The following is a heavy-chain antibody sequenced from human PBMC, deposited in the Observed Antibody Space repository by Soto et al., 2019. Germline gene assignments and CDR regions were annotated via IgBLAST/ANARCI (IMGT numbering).Heavy chain of an antibody. V-gene: IGHV3-30-3*01. CDR1: GFTFSSYA. J-gene: IGHJ4*02. CDR3: ARHRGWLAFDY. CDR2: ISYDGSNK. Sequence: QVQLVESGGGVVQPGRSLRLSCAASGFTFSSYAMHWVRQAPGKGLEWVAVISYDGSNKYYADSVKGRFTISRDNSKNTLYLQMNSLRAEDTAVYYCARHRGWLAFDYWGQGTLVTVSS. D-gene: IGHD3-22*01.